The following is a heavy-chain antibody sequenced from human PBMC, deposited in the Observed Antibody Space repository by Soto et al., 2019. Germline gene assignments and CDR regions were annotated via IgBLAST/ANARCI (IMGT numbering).Heavy chain of an antibody. CDR2: IYYSGST. CDR3: VRSDGRY. V-gene: IGHV4-59*01. J-gene: IGHJ4*02. CDR1: GGSISGYY. Sequence: SETLSLICTVSGGSISGYYWSWIRQPPGKGLEWIGYIYYSGSTNYNPSLKSRVTISVDTSKNQFSLKLSSVTAADTAVYYCVRSDGRYWGQGTLVTVCS.